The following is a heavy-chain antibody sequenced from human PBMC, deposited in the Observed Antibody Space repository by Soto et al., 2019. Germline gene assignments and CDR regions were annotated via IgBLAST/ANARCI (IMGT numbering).Heavy chain of an antibody. CDR2: IYYSGST. CDR1: GCSISSGGYY. D-gene: IGHD3-9*01. CDR3: ARGYDILTGHNWFDP. J-gene: IGHJ5*02. V-gene: IGHV4-31*03. Sequence: PSETLSLTCTVSGCSISSGGYYWSWIRQHPGKGLEWIGYIYYSGSTYYNPSLKSRVTISVDTSKNQFSLKLSSVTAADTAVYYCARGYDILTGHNWFDPWGQGTLVTVSS.